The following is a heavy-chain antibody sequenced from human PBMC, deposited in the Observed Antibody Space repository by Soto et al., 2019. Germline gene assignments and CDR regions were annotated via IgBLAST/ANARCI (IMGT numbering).Heavy chain of an antibody. CDR1: GFTVSSNY. J-gene: IGHJ4*02. CDR2: IYSGGST. D-gene: IGHD3-22*01. CDR3: ARGANYYDSSGYYEDY. Sequence: GGSLRLSCAASGFTVSSNYMSWVRQAPGKGLEWVSVIYSGGSTYYADSVKGRFTISRDNSKNTLYLQMNSLRAEDTAVYYCARGANYYDSSGYYEDYWGQGTLVTVSS. V-gene: IGHV3-53*01.